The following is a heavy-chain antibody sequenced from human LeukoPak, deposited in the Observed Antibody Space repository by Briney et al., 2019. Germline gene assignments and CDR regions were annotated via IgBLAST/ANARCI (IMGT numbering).Heavy chain of an antibody. V-gene: IGHV4-59*08. CDR3: ARHGAFITRGFCSSSNCYVDGLQT. D-gene: IGHD2-2*01. CDR2: FSETVRT. CDR1: VPSISSSC. Sequence: SETLSLTWTLSVPSISSSCWGWIRQPPGKGRDWVVSFSETVRTNNNPPSKRRVSISTDTSKNQLSLKLNSVTAADTAVYYCARHGAFITRGFCSSSNCYVDGLQTWGQGIMVSVSS. J-gene: IGHJ3*01.